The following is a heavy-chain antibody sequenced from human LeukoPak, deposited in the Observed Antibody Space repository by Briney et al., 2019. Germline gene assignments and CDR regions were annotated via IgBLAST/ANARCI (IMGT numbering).Heavy chain of an antibody. CDR3: TRGMSLGMVNY. CDR2: IYHSGST. D-gene: IGHD5-18*01. CDR1: DYSISNGYY. J-gene: IGHJ4*02. V-gene: IGHV4-38-2*01. Sequence: SETLSLTCAVSDYSISNGYYWGWIRQPPGKGLEWIGNIYHSGSTYYNPSLKSRVTISVDTSKNQFSLEVSSVTAADTAVYYCTRGMSLGMVNYWGQGTLVTVSS.